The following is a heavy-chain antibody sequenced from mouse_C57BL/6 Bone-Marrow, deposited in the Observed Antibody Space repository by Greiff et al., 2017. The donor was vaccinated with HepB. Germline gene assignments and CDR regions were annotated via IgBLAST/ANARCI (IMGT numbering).Heavy chain of an antibody. J-gene: IGHJ3*01. CDR3: ARDWAYYYGSSPVAY. CDR1: GYSITSGYY. CDR2: ISYDGSN. V-gene: IGHV3-6*01. D-gene: IGHD1-1*01. Sequence: EVQLQQSGPGLVKPSQSLSLTCSVTGYSITSGYYWNWIRQFPGNKLEWMGYISYDGSNNYNPSLKNRISITRDTSKNQFFLKLNSVTTEDTATYYCARDWAYYYGSSPVAYWGQGTLVTVSA.